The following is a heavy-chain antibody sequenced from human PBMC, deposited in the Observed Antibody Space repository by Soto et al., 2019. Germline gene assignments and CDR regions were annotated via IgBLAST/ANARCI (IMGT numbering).Heavy chain of an antibody. CDR2: IRSKVNTYAT. J-gene: IGHJ4*02. CDR1: GFTFSDSA. V-gene: IGHV3-73*02. Sequence: EVQLVESGGGLVQPGGSLKLSCAASGFTFSDSAMHWVRQASGKGLEWVGRIRSKVNTYATAYAASVKGRFTISRDDSMNTAYLQMNSLKTEDTAVHYCTRRRDWTAMDPLDYWGQGTLVTVSS. CDR3: TRRRDWTAMDPLDY. D-gene: IGHD5-18*01.